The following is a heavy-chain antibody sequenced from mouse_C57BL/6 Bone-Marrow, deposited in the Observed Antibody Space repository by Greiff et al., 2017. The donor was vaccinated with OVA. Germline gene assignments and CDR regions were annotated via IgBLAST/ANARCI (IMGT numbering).Heavy chain of an antibody. J-gene: IGHJ3*01. CDR2: IKPNYGTT. Sequence: VQLQQSGPELVKPGASVKISCKASGYSFTAYNMNWVKQSNGKSLEWIGVIKPNYGTTSYNQKFKGKATLTVVKSSSTACMQINSLSSEDSAVYYCARLGYNYGSSSFAYWGRGTLVTVAS. V-gene: IGHV1-39*01. CDR1: GYSFTAYN. CDR3: ARLGYNYGSSSFAY. D-gene: IGHD1-1*01.